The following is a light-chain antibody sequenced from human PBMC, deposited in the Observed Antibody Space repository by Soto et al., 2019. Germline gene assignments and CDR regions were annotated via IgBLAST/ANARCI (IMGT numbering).Light chain of an antibody. Sequence: DIQMTQSPSSLSASVGDRVTLTCRASQGISNYLAWYQQKPGKVPKLLIYAASTLQSGVPSRFSGSGSGTDFTLTISSLQPEDVATYYCQKSDSAPYTFGQGTKLEI. J-gene: IGKJ2*01. V-gene: IGKV1-27*01. CDR2: AAS. CDR1: QGISNY. CDR3: QKSDSAPYT.